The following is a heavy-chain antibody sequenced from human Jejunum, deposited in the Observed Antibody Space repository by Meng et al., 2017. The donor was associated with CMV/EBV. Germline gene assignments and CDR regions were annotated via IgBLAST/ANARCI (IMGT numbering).Heavy chain of an antibody. CDR1: GASIITPSYH. D-gene: IGHD2-21*02. CDR2: IYYSGTT. CDR3: ARDGAGDHPPDY. Sequence: SGASIITPSYHWGWFRQPPGKGLECIGNIYYSGTTYYNPSLKSRVTMTVDTSKNQFSLKLTSMTAADTAVYYCARDGAGDHPPDYWGQGTLVTVSS. V-gene: IGHV4-39*07. J-gene: IGHJ4*02.